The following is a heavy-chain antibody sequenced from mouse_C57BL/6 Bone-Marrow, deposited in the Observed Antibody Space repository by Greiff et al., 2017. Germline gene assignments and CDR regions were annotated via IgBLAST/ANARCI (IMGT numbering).Heavy chain of an antibody. J-gene: IGHJ4*01. V-gene: IGHV1-4*01. CDR3: AGVKEIYDGYYTHYYAMDY. D-gene: IGHD2-3*01. CDR1: GYTFTSYT. CDR2: INPSSGYT. Sequence: QVQLKQSGAELARPGASVKMSCKASGYTFTSYTMHWVKQRPGQGLEWIGYINPSSGYTKYNQKFKDKATLTADKSSSTAYMQLSSLTSEDSAVYYDAGVKEIYDGYYTHYYAMDYWGKGTSVTVSS.